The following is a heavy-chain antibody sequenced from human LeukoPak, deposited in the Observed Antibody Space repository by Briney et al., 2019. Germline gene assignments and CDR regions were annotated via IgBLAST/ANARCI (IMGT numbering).Heavy chain of an antibody. V-gene: IGHV4-30-4*01. J-gene: IGHJ5*02. CDR3: ARGSGSRWFDP. CDR1: GGSISSGDYY. D-gene: IGHD3-10*01. CDR2: IYYSGST. Sequence: SETLSLTCTVSGGSISSGDYYWSWIRQPPGKGLEWIGYIYYSGSTYYNPSLKSRVTISVDTSKNQFSLKLSSVTAADTAVYYCARGSGSRWFDPWGQGTLVTVSS.